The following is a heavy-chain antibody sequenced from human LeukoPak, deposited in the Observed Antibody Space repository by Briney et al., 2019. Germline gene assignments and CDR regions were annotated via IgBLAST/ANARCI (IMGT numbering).Heavy chain of an antibody. Sequence: PSETLSLTCTVSGGSVSSGDYYWSWIRQHPGKGLEWIGYICSSGTTYYNPSLKSRLIISVDTSKNQFSPKLSSVTAADTAVYYCARAAQNWNNAPYFDFWGQETLVTVSS. CDR1: GGSVSSGDYY. V-gene: IGHV4-31*03. CDR3: ARAAQNWNNAPYFDF. CDR2: ICSSGTT. D-gene: IGHD1-1*01. J-gene: IGHJ4*02.